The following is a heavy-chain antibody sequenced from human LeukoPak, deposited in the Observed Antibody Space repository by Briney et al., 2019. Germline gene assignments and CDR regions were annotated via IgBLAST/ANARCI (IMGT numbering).Heavy chain of an antibody. D-gene: IGHD6-19*01. V-gene: IGHV4-39*07. Sequence: PSESLSLTCTVSAGSIISSSYYWGWIRQTPGKGLEWSGRSYHSGNTYYNRSLMSRVTISVDTSKNQFSLKLSSVTAADTAVYYCAAELMAHQIAVAGVFDYWGQGTLVTVSS. J-gene: IGHJ4*02. CDR3: AAELMAHQIAVAGVFDY. CDR1: AGSIISSSYY. CDR2: SYHSGNT.